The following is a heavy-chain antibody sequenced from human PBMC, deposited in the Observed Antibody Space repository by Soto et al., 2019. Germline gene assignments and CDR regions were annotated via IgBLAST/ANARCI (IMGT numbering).Heavy chain of an antibody. CDR2: ISDDGGKK. D-gene: IGHD6-19*01. V-gene: IGHV3-30*04. CDR3: ARGSYRSGWFTPFDY. CDR1: GFTFSTYA. J-gene: IGHJ4*02. Sequence: PGGSLRLSCAASGFTFSTYAMHWVRQAPGKGLEWMATISDDGGKKHYAESVKGRWTVSRENPRDTLFLQMDSLRGDDTAVYYCARGSYRSGWFTPFDYWGLGAQVTVSS.